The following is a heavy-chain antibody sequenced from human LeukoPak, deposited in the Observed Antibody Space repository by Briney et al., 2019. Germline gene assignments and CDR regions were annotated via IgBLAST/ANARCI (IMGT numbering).Heavy chain of an antibody. CDR1: GGSFSGYY. Sequence: PSETLSLTCAVYGGSFSGYYWSWIRQPPGKGLEWIGEINHSGSTNYNPSLKSRVTISVDTSKNQFSLKLSSVTAADTAVYYCARTEGTSSWSRNYYYYAMDVWGQGTTVTVSS. CDR3: ARTEGTSSWSRNYYYYAMDV. J-gene: IGHJ6*02. V-gene: IGHV4-34*01. CDR2: INHSGST. D-gene: IGHD6-13*01.